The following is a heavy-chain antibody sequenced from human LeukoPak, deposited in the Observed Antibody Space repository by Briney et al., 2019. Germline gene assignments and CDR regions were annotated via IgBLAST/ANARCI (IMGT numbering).Heavy chain of an antibody. CDR2: FSISGSP. J-gene: IGHJ4*02. CDR3: ARERVREVPSLDF. D-gene: IGHD3-10*01. CDR1: GASISSTFYS. V-gene: IGHV4-61*02. Sequence: TSETLSLTCTVSGASISSTFYSWTWLLQPAGQGLELIGRFSISGSPNYNPSLKSRVNISMDTSKNQFSLRLTSVTAADTAIYFCARERVREVPSLDFWGQGTLVTVSS.